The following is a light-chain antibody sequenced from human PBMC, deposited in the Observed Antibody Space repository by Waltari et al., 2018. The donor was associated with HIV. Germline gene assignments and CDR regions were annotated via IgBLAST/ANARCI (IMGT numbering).Light chain of an antibody. CDR3: AASDDSLSGWL. CDR1: RSNIGTNS. J-gene: IGLJ3*02. V-gene: IGLV1-47*01. Sequence: QSELTQPPSVSGTPGQRVTISCSGSRSNIGTNSVYWYQQLPGTAPKLLISRNNHRPSGVPDRFSGSKSGTSASLAISGLRAEDEADYFCAASDDSLSGWLFGGGTKLTVL. CDR2: RNN.